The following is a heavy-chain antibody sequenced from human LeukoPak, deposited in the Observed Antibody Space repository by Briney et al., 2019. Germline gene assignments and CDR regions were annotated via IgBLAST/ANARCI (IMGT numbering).Heavy chain of an antibody. CDR3: ARPGHGPTDY. CDR2: IYSDGST. J-gene: IGHJ4*02. Sequence: PGGSLRLSCAASGFTVSSNYMSWVRQAPGKGLEWLSVIYSDGSTYYADSVKGRFTISRDNSKNSLYLQMNSLRAEDTAVYYCARPGHGPTDYWGQGTLVTVSS. CDR1: GFTVSSNY. V-gene: IGHV3-53*01.